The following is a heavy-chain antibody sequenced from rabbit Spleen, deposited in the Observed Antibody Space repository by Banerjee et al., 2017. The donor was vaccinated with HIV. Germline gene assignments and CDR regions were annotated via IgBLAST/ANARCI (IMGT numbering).Heavy chain of an antibody. CDR3: ARGSAIDWYLV. CDR1: GVSFSMSSY. Sequence: QSLEESGGDLVKPGASLTLTCTASGVSFSMSSYMCWVRQAPGKGLEWIACIDSGSSGFTYFATWAIGRFTCSKTSSTTVTLQMTSLTAADTASYFCARGSAIDWYLVWGQGTLVTVS. V-gene: IGHV1S40*01. CDR2: IDSGSSGFT. J-gene: IGHJ6*01. D-gene: IGHD5-1*01.